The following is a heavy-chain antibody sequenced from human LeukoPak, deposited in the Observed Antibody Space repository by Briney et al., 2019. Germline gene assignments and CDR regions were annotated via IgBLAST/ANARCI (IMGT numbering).Heavy chain of an antibody. CDR2: IIPIFGTA. Sequence: SVKVSCKASGGTFSNYAISWVRQAPGQGLEWMGGIIPIFGTANYAQKFQGRVTITTDESTSTAYMELSSLRSEDTAVYYCARTGDFGTGWFDPWGQGTLVTVSS. CDR3: ARTGDFGTGWFDP. V-gene: IGHV1-69*05. J-gene: IGHJ5*02. CDR1: GGTFSNYA. D-gene: IGHD4-17*01.